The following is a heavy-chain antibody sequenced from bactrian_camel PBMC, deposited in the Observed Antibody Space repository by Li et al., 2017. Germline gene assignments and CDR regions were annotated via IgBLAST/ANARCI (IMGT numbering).Heavy chain of an antibody. D-gene: IGHD1*01. J-gene: IGHJ4*01. CDR2: INSGGTST. Sequence: VQLVESGGDLVRPGGSLRIACAASGFPFSTYGYDIHWVRQAPGKGLEWLARINSGGTSTYYGRSVKGRFTISRDNAKNTLYLQMNSLKPEDTAMYYCAAEGPSPIIVQAGRCPFPAVRSNYWGQGTQVTVS. CDR3: AAEGPSPIIVQAGRCPFPAVRSNY. V-gene: IGHV3S40*01. CDR1: GFPFSTYGYD.